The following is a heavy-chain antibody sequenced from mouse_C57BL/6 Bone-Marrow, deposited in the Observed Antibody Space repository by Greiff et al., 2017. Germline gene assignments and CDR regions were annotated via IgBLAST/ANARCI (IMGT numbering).Heavy chain of an antibody. CDR2: IYPGSGNT. Sequence: QVQLKESGAELVRPGASVKLSCKASGYTFTDYYINWVKQRPGQGLEWIARIYPGSGNTYYNEKFKGKATLTAEKSSSTAYMQLSSLTSEDSAVYFCAREAMVTTFYYFDYWGQGTTLTVSS. J-gene: IGHJ2*01. CDR3: AREAMVTTFYYFDY. D-gene: IGHD2-2*01. CDR1: GYTFTDYY. V-gene: IGHV1-76*01.